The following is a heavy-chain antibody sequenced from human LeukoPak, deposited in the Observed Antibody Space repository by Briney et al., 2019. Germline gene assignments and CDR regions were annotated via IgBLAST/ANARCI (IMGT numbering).Heavy chain of an antibody. CDR2: VGTSSTFI. D-gene: IGHD2-15*01. CDR1: GFNFKGHS. CDR3: ARGGAWGYCSAGSCSLDS. J-gene: IGHJ4*02. Sequence: GGSLRLSCAASGFNFKGHSMNWLRQAPGKGLEWLAFVGTSSTFIYYADSVKGRFTISRDDATQSLSLQMNSLRAEDTAVYYCARGGAWGYCSAGSCSLDSWGQGVLVAVSS. V-gene: IGHV3-21*05.